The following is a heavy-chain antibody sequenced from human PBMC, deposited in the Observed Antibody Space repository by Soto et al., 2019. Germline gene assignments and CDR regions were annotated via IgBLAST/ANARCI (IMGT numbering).Heavy chain of an antibody. J-gene: IGHJ4*02. CDR1: GDSINTVDYY. CDR2: IYDSVKT. V-gene: IGHV4-30-4*01. Sequence: SETLSLTCPVSGDSINTVDYYWSWIRQSPGKGLEWIGHIYDSVKTYSNPSLNSQVAISVDTSKSQFSLNLTSVTAADTAVYYCARGPTADKVDFWGQGTLVTVSS. D-gene: IGHD2-21*02. CDR3: ARGPTADKVDF.